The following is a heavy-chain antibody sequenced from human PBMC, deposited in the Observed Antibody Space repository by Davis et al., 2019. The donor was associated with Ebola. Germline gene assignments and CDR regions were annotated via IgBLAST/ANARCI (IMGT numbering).Heavy chain of an antibody. CDR2: ISSSSSYI. J-gene: IGHJ4*02. Sequence: GGPLRLSCAASGFTFSSYSMNWVRQAPGKGLEWVSSISSSSSYIYYADSVKGRFTISRDSAKNSLYLQMNSLRAEDTAVYYCARAYSSSPLGYWGQGTLVTVSS. D-gene: IGHD6-6*01. CDR1: GFTFSSYS. CDR3: ARAYSSSPLGY. V-gene: IGHV3-21*01.